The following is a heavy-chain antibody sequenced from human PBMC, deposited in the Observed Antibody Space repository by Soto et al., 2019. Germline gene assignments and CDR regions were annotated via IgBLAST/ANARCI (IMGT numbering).Heavy chain of an antibody. Sequence: SVKVSCKASGGTFSSYAISWVRQAPGQGLEWMGGIIPIFGTANYAQKFQGRVTITADESTSTAYMELSSLRSEDTAVYYCFNYVWGSYRSRAFDIWGQGTMVTVSS. J-gene: IGHJ3*02. V-gene: IGHV1-69*13. D-gene: IGHD3-16*02. CDR2: IIPIFGTA. CDR3: FNYVWGSYRSRAFDI. CDR1: GGTFSSYA.